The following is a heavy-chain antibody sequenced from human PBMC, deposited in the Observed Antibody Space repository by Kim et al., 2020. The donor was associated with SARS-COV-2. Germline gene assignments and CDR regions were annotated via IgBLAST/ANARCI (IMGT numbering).Heavy chain of an antibody. CDR3: ARDRPGLFVSPLLDY. Sequence: GGSLRLSCSASGFTFSGYEMNWVRQAPGKGLEWVSYISSSGSTIYYAVSVKGRFTISRDNAKKSLYLQMNSLRVEDTAVYYCARDRPGLFVSPLLDYWGQGTLVTVSS. CDR1: GFTFSGYE. D-gene: IGHD2-21*01. V-gene: IGHV3-48*03. J-gene: IGHJ4*02. CDR2: ISSSGSTI.